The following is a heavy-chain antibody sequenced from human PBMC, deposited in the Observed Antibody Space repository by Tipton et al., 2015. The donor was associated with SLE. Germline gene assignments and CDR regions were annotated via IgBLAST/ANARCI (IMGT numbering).Heavy chain of an antibody. CDR1: GYTFTTYY. J-gene: IGHJ4*02. V-gene: IGHV1-46*01. CDR2: INPNGGGT. Sequence: QLVQSGAEVKKPGASVKVSCNASGYTFTTYYMHWVRQAPGQGLEWMGIINPNGGGTTYAQKFQGRVTMTSDTSTSTVYMELTSLRAEDTAVYYCARDGAGGFDAYYCDYWGQGSLVTVSS. D-gene: IGHD5-12*01. CDR3: ARDGAGGFDAYYCDY.